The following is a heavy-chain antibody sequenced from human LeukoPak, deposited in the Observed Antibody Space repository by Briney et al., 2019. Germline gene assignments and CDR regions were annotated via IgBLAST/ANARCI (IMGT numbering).Heavy chain of an antibody. CDR1: GFTFDDYG. D-gene: IGHD2-15*01. J-gene: IGHJ6*03. CDR3: ARGRIGYYMDV. Sequence: GGSLRLSCAASGFTFDDYGMSWVRQAPGKGLEWVSSINWNGGLISYADSVKGRFTISRDNAKNSLYLQMNSLRAEDTAVYYCARGRIGYYMDVWGKGTTVTVSS. V-gene: IGHV3-20*04. CDR2: INWNGGLI.